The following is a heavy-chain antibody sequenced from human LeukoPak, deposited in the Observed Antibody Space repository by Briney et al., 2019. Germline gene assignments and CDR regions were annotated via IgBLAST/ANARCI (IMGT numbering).Heavy chain of an antibody. CDR1: GGTFSSYA. CDR2: IIPIFGTA. J-gene: IGHJ5*02. D-gene: IGHD1-1*01. CDR3: ARHNYAGANWFDP. Sequence: GSSVKVSCKASGGTFSSYAISWVRQAPGQGLECMGGIIPIFGTANYAQKFQGRVTITTDESTSTAHIELSSLRSEDTAVYYCARHNYAGANWFDPWGQGPLVTVSS. V-gene: IGHV1-69*05.